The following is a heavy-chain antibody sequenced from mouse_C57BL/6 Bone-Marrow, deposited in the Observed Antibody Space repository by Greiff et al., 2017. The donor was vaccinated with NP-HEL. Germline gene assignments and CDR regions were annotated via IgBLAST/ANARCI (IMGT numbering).Heavy chain of an antibody. Sequence: QVQLQQPGAELVMPGASVKLSCKASGYIFTSYWMHWVKQRPGQGLEWIGEIDPSDSYTNYNQKFKGKSTLTVDKSSSTAYMQLSSLTSEDSAVYYCARSEERGAYYFDYWGQGTTLTVSS. CDR2: IDPSDSYT. V-gene: IGHV1-69*01. CDR3: ARSEERGAYYFDY. J-gene: IGHJ2*01. CDR1: GYIFTSYW.